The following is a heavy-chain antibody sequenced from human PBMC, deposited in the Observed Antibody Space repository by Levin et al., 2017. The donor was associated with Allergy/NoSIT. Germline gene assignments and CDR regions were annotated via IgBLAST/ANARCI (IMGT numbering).Heavy chain of an antibody. Sequence: GESLKISCKASGYTFTGYHLHWVRQAPGQGLEWMGWINPNSGGTNYAQKFQGRVTMTRDASISTAYMELSRLRSDDTAVYYCASGSPTGIHYRGYAFERWGQGTMVTVSS. J-gene: IGHJ3*02. V-gene: IGHV1-2*02. CDR3: ASGSPTGIHYRGYAFER. CDR1: GYTFTGYH. CDR2: INPNSGGT. D-gene: IGHD1-1*01.